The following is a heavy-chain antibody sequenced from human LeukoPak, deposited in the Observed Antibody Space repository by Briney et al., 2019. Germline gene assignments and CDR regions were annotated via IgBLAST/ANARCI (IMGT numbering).Heavy chain of an antibody. V-gene: IGHV3-9*01. CDR1: GFTFDDYA. CDR3: AKDTKHYYDSSGEFDY. D-gene: IGHD3-22*01. CDR2: ISWNSGSI. J-gene: IGHJ4*02. Sequence: GGSLRLSCAASGFTFDDYAMHWVRQAPGKGLEWVSGISWNSGSIGYADSVKGRFTTSRDNAKNSLYLQMNSLRAEDTALYYCAKDTKHYYDSSGEFDYWGQGTLVTVSS.